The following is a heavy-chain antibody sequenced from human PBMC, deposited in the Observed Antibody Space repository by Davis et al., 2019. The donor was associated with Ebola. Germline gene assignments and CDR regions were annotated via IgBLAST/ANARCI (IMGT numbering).Heavy chain of an antibody. CDR3: TRASRVAATRLNWFDP. CDR2: IRSKAYGGTT. V-gene: IGHV3-49*03. J-gene: IGHJ5*02. Sequence: PGGSLRLSCTASGFTFGDYAMSWFRQAPGKGLEWVGFIRSKAYGGTTEYAASVKGRFTISRDDSKSIAYLQMNSLKTEDTAVYYCTRASRVAATRLNWFDPWGQGTLVTVSS. D-gene: IGHD2-15*01. CDR1: GFTFGDYA.